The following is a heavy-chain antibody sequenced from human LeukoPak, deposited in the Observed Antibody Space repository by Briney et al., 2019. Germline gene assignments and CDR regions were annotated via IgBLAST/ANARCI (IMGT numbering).Heavy chain of an antibody. V-gene: IGHV3-33*01. CDR2: IWYDGSNK. CDR3: ARAGEYSSSWYVWSFFDY. Sequence: GRSMRISCAASGFTFSSYGMHWVRQAPGKGLERVAIIWYDGSNKYYADSVKARFTISRDNSKITLYLQMNSLRDQDTAVYYCARAGEYSSSWYVWSFFDYWGQGTLVTVSS. J-gene: IGHJ4*02. CDR1: GFTFSSYG. D-gene: IGHD6-13*01.